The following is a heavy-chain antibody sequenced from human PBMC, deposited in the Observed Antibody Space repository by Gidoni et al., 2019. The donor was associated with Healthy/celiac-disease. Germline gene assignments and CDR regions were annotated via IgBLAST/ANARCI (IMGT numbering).Heavy chain of an antibody. J-gene: IGHJ4*02. CDR1: GFTFSSHA. D-gene: IGHD1-26*01. Sequence: QVQLVESGGGVVQPGRSLRLSCAASGFTFSSHAMHWVRQAPGKGLEWVAVISYDGSNKYYADSVKGRFTISRDNSKNTLYLQMNSLRAEDTAVYYCARDPTKAYYFDYWGQGTLVTVSS. CDR2: ISYDGSNK. V-gene: IGHV3-30-3*01. CDR3: ARDPTKAYYFDY.